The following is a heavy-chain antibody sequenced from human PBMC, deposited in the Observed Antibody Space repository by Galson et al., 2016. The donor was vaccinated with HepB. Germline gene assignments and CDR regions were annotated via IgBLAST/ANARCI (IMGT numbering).Heavy chain of an antibody. Sequence: TLSLTCTVSGASISSGDYFWSWIRQHPGKGLEWIGSIYYSGSTFYNPTLKSRINISLDTSKNQFSLKLTSVTAADTAVYYCARDNGDYGDALDIWGQGRVVTVSS. D-gene: IGHD4-17*01. CDR1: GASISSGDYF. J-gene: IGHJ3*02. CDR3: ARDNGDYGDALDI. V-gene: IGHV4-31*03. CDR2: IYYSGST.